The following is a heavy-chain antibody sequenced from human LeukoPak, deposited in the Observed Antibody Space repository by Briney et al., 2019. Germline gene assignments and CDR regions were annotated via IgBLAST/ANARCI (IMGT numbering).Heavy chain of an antibody. CDR3: ATDQDHGYFRQ. D-gene: IGHD4-17*01. J-gene: IGHJ1*01. CDR2: ISGSGGST. CDR1: GFTFSSYG. Sequence: GGSLRLSCAASGFTFSSYGMNWVRQAPGKGLEWVSGISGSGGSTYYADSVKGRFTISRDNSKNTLDLQMNSLRAEDTAVFYCATDQDHGYFRQWGQGTLLTVSS. V-gene: IGHV3-23*01.